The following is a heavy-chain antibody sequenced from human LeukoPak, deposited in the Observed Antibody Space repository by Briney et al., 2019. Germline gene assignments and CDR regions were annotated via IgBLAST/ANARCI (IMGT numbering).Heavy chain of an antibody. CDR3: AREFLYYDSSGYYSFRGAFDI. V-gene: IGHV3-48*03. J-gene: IGHJ3*02. Sequence: GGSLRLSSAASGFTFSSYEMNWVRQAPGKGLEWVSYISSSGSTIYYADSVKGRFTISRDNAKNSLYLQMNSLRAEDTAVYYCAREFLYYDSSGYYSFRGAFDIWGQGTVVTVSS. D-gene: IGHD3-22*01. CDR1: GFTFSSYE. CDR2: ISSSGSTI.